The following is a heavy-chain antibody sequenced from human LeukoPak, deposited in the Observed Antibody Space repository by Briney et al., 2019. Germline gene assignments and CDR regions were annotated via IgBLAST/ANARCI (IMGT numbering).Heavy chain of an antibody. CDR2: IRFDGSDK. D-gene: IGHD3-22*01. CDR1: GFSFSSYG. Sequence: GGSLRLSCAASGFSFSSYGMHWVRQAPGKGLEWVAFIRFDGSDKYYTDSVKGRFTLSRDTFKNKLILQLNSLRGEDTAVYYCTKGSTYHYDSSAYYLFDYWGQGTLVSVSS. J-gene: IGHJ4*02. CDR3: TKGSTYHYDSSAYYLFDY. V-gene: IGHV3-30*02.